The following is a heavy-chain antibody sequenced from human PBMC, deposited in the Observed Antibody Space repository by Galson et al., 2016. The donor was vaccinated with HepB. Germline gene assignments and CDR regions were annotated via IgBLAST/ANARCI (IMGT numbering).Heavy chain of an antibody. J-gene: IGHJ4*02. D-gene: IGHD6-19*01. CDR3: ARSGYWNGWSTWFDF. V-gene: IGHV4-38-2*01. CDR2: ISHGGTT. CDR1: DSSVTSGHY. Sequence: LSLTCSVSDSSVTSGHYWGWIRQPPGKGLEWIASISHGGTTYYNSSLKSRVSISVDTSKNQFSLSLSYVSAADTAVFYCARSGYWNGWSTWFDFWGQGILVTVSS.